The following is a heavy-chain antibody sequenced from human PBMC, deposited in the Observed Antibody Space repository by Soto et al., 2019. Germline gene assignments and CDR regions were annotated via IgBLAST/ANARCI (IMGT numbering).Heavy chain of an antibody. CDR2: INPNSGVT. Sequence: ASVKVSCKASGYTFTDFYMHWVRQAPGQGLEWMGWINPNSGVTNSVQKFQGRLTMTRDTSISTAYMELTSVTAADTAIYYCARDNYGGMLDFWGPGTLVTVSS. CDR1: GYTFTDFY. D-gene: IGHD4-17*01. CDR3: ARDNYGGMLDF. J-gene: IGHJ4*02. V-gene: IGHV1-2*02.